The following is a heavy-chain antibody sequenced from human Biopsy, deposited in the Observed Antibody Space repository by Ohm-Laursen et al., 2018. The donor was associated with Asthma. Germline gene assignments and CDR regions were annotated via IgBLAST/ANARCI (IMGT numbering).Heavy chain of an antibody. CDR2: VNTGNGDT. CDR3: ARTYYDFLTGQVKDVFGV. J-gene: IGHJ3*01. D-gene: IGHD3-9*01. CDR1: GYSFISFA. Sequence: SVKVSCKASGYSFISFAIHWARQAPGQRLEWMGWVNTGNGDTKYSQKFQGRVTITRDTSASTAYMELRSLRSEDTATYYCARTYYDFLTGQVKDVFGVWGQGTMVTVSS. V-gene: IGHV1-3*04.